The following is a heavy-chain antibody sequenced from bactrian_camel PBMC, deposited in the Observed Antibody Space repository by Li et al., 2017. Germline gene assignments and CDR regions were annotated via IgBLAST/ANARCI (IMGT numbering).Heavy chain of an antibody. D-gene: IGHD1*01. CDR1: GSTDSTDYC. CDR2: IASDGTT. J-gene: IGHJ4*01. V-gene: IGHV3S53*01. CDR3: AAIFPGAVCTRRPSVYKQ. Sequence: HVQLVESGGGSVQAGETVRLSCAASGSTDSTDYCMGWYRLAPGKERELVSTIASDGTTTYADSVKGRFTISRDNAKNTLYLQMNSLKTEDTAVYYCAAIFPGAVCTRRPSVYKQWGQGTQVTVS.